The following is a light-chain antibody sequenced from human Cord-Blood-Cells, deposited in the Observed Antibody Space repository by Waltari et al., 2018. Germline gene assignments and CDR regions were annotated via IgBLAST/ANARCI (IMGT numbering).Light chain of an antibody. Sequence: QSVLTQPPSVSGAPGQRLTISCTGSSSNIGAGYDVHWYQQLPGTAPKLLIYGNSNRPSGVPDRFAGSKSGTSASLAITGLQAEDEADYYCQSYDSSLSGSVFGGGTKLTAL. J-gene: IGLJ3*02. V-gene: IGLV1-40*01. CDR1: SSNIGAGYD. CDR3: QSYDSSLSGSV. CDR2: GNS.